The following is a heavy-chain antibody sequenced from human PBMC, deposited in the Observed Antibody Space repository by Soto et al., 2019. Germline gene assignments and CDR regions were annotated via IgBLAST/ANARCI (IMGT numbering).Heavy chain of an antibody. CDR3: ARQYYDFWSGYYN. CDR2: VSGSGVTS. D-gene: IGHD3-3*01. Sequence: GSLRLSCVASGITFSSCVMSWVRQAPGKGLEWVSAVSGSGVTSKYADSVKGRFTISRDNSKNTLYLQMNSLRAEDTAVYYCARQYYDFWSGYYNWGQGTRVTVSS. J-gene: IGHJ4*02. V-gene: IGHV3-23*01. CDR1: GITFSSCV.